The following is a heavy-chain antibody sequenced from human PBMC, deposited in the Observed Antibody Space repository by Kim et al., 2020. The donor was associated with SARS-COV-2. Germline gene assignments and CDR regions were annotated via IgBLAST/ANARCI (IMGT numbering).Heavy chain of an antibody. V-gene: IGHV7-4-1*02. CDR2: INTNTGNP. CDR3: ARDREIFGYHWFDP. J-gene: IGHJ5*02. D-gene: IGHD3-3*01. CDR1: GYTFTSYA. Sequence: ASVKVSCKASGYTFTSYAMNWVRQAPGQGLEWMGWINTNTGNPTYAQGFTGRFVFSLDTSVSTAYLQISSLKAEDTAVYYCARDREIFGYHWFDPGGQGTLVTVSS.